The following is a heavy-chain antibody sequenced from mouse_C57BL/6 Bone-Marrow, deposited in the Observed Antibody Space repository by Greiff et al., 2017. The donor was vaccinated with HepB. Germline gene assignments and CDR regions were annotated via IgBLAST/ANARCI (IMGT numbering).Heavy chain of an antibody. D-gene: IGHD1-1*01. CDR3: ARKGYYYGSSSYWYFDV. J-gene: IGHJ1*03. CDR1: GFSLTSYA. V-gene: IGHV2-9-1*01. CDR2: IWTGGGT. Sequence: VQLVESGPGLVAPSQSLSITCTVSGFSLTSYAISWVRQPPGKGLEWLGVIWTGGGTNYNSALKSRLSISNDNSKSQVFLKMNSLQTDDTARYYCARKGYYYGSSSYWYFDVWGTGTTVTVSS.